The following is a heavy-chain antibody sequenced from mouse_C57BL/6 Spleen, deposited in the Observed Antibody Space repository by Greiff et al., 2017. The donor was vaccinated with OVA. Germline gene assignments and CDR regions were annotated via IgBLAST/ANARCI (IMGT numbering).Heavy chain of an antibody. CDR3: ARYDEDGGMDY. D-gene: IGHD2-12*01. J-gene: IGHJ4*01. V-gene: IGHV1-69*01. Sequence: VQLQQPGAELVMPGASVKLSCKASGYTFTSYWMHWVKQRPGQGLEWIGEIDPSDSYTNYNQKFKGKSTLTVDKSSSTAYMQLSSLTSEDYAVDCCARYDEDGGMDYWGQGTSLTVSS. CDR2: IDPSDSYT. CDR1: GYTFTSYW.